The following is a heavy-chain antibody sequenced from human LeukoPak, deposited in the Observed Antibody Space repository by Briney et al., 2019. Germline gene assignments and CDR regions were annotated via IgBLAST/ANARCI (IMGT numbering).Heavy chain of an antibody. V-gene: IGHV3-7*01. CDR3: ARGPSGYHNT. J-gene: IGHJ4*02. CDR1: GFTVSSNS. Sequence: GSLRLSCTVSGFTVSSNSMSWVRQAPGKGLEWVANIKQDGSEKYYVDSVKGRFTISRDNSKNTLYLQMNSLRAEGTAVYYCARGPSGYHNTGGQGTLVTVSS. CDR2: IKQDGSEK. D-gene: IGHD5-12*01.